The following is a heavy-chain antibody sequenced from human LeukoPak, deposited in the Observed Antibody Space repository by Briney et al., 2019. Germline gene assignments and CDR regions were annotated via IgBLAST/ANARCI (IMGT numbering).Heavy chain of an antibody. D-gene: IGHD3-3*01. CDR1: GFTFSNSD. CDR3: ASYYNFWSGYYTYYFDY. CDR2: IWSDGSNR. Sequence: PGGSLRLSCAASGFTFSNSDIHWVRQAPGKGLEWVAFIWSDGSNRYYADSVKGRFTISRDNAKNSLYLQMNSLRAEDTAVYYCASYYNFWSGYYTYYFDYWGQGTLVTVSS. J-gene: IGHJ4*02. V-gene: IGHV3-33*03.